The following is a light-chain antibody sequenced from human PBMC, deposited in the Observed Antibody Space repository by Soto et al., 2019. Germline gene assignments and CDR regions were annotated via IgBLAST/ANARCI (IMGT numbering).Light chain of an antibody. Sequence: EIVLTQSPGTLSLSPGDRATLSCRASQNLGSGYLAWYQQKPGQAPRILIYAASSRATGIPDRFSGSGSGTDFSLTISRLEPEDFPVHYCQQRSHWPPKWTFGQGTKVDIK. V-gene: IGKV3D-20*02. CDR3: QQRSHWPPKWT. CDR1: QNLGSGY. CDR2: AAS. J-gene: IGKJ1*01.